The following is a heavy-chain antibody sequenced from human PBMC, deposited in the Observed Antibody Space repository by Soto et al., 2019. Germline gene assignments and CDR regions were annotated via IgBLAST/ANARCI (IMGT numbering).Heavy chain of an antibody. CDR2: IYYSGNT. D-gene: IGHD4-17*01. Sequence: WTWIRQHPVRGLEWIAYIYYSGNTFYNPSLKSRLTISLVTSKNQFSLNLTSVTAADTAVYYCARGAADYGDAFDIWGQGTMVTVSS. CDR3: ARGAADYGDAFDI. V-gene: IGHV4-31*02. J-gene: IGHJ3*02.